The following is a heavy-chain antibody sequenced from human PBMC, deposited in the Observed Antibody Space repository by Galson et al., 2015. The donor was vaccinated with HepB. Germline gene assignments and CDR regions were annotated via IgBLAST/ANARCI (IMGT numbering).Heavy chain of an antibody. Sequence: SLRLSCAASSLVIRRSWMLWVRQSRGEGRVGVANIKQDGSEKYYVDSVKGRLTISRDNAKNSLYLQMNSLRAEDTAVYYCYAGHYFDSWGQGTLVTVSS. CDR2: IKQDGSEK. D-gene: IGHD1-14*01. V-gene: IGHV3-7*01. J-gene: IGHJ4*02. CDR1: SLVIRRSW. CDR3: YAGHYFDS.